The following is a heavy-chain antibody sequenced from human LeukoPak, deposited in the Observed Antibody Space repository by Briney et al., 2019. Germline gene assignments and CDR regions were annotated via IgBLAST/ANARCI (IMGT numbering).Heavy chain of an antibody. CDR3: ARGTYGYYMDV. Sequence: SETLCLTCSGSNYSISNSLYWGWLRQPPGKGLEWIGSIYRSGSTFYNPSLKSRVTISLDTSKNQFSLKLSSVTAADTAVYFCARGTYGYYMDVWGKGTTVTVSS. CDR1: NYSISNSLY. CDR2: IYRSGST. J-gene: IGHJ6*03. V-gene: IGHV4-38-2*02. D-gene: IGHD4-17*01.